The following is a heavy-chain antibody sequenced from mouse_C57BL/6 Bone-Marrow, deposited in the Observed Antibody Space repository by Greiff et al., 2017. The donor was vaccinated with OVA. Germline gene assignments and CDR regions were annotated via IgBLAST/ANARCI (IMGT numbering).Heavy chain of an antibody. CDR1: GFSLSTFGMG. CDR2: IWWDDDK. V-gene: IGHV8-8*01. Sequence: QVQLKESGPGILQPSQTLSLTCSFSGFSLSTFGMGLGWIRPPSGKGLEWLAHIWWDDDKYYNPALKSRLTISKDTSKNQVFLKIANVDTADTATYYCARMAYDGFPPWFAYWGQGTLVTVSA. J-gene: IGHJ3*01. D-gene: IGHD2-3*01. CDR3: ARMAYDGFPPWFAY.